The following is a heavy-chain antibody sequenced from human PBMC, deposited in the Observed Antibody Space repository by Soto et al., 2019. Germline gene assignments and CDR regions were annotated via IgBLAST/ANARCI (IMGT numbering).Heavy chain of an antibody. CDR3: ARDGVGATTFFGYFDY. CDR2: TRHDGSNT. D-gene: IGHD1-26*01. J-gene: IGHJ4*02. Sequence: QVQLVESGGGVVQPGRSLRLSCAASGFTFSGYGMHWVRQAPGKGLEWVAITRHDGSNTYYADSVRGRFTISRDNSKETRYLQMDSLRAEDTAVYYCARDGVGATTFFGYFDYWGQGTLVTVSS. CDR1: GFTFSGYG. V-gene: IGHV3-33*01.